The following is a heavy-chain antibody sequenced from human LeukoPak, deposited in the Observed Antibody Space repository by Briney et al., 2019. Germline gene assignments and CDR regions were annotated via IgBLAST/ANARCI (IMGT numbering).Heavy chain of an antibody. CDR3: AREGSKTYYYDSSGYYAY. V-gene: IGHV4-39*07. CDR2: IYYSGST. CDR1: GGSISSSSYY. D-gene: IGHD3-22*01. Sequence: SETLPLTCTVSGGSISSSSYYWGWIRQPPGKGLEWIGSIYYSGSTYYNPSLKSRVTISVDTSKNQFSLKLSSVTAADTAVYYCAREGSKTYYYDSSGYYAYWGQGTLVTVSS. J-gene: IGHJ4*02.